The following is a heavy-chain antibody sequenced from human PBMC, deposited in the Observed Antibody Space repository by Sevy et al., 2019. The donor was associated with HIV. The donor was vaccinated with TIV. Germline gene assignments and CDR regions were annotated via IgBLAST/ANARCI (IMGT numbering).Heavy chain of an antibody. CDR2: ISYDGSNK. CDR1: GFTFSSYG. V-gene: IGHV3-30*18. CDR3: AKVPPGSSWTNFDY. J-gene: IGHJ4*02. D-gene: IGHD6-13*01. Sequence: GGSLRLSCAAPGFTFSSYGMHWVRQAPGKGLEWVAVISYDGSNKYYTDSVEGRFTISRDNSKNTLYLQMNSLRTEDTAVYYCAKVPPGSSWTNFDYWGQGTLVTVSS.